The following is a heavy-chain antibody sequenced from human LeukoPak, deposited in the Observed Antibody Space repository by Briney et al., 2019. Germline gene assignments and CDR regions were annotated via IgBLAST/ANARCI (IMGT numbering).Heavy chain of an antibody. CDR1: GITFSSYG. V-gene: IGHV3-7*01. D-gene: IGHD3-22*01. CDR3: ARARQSASSGYYEDY. Sequence: GGSLRLSCAASGITFSSYGMSWVRQAPGKGLEWVANIKQDGSEKYYVDSVKGRFTISRDNAKNSLYLQMDSLRAEDTAVYYCARARQSASSGYYEDYWGQGTLVTVSS. J-gene: IGHJ4*02. CDR2: IKQDGSEK.